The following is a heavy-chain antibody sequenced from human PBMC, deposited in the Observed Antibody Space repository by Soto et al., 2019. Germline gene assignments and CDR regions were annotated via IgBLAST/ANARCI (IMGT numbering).Heavy chain of an antibody. Sequence: ASVKVSCKASGYTFTSYGISWVRQAPGQGREWMGWISAYNGNTNYAQKLQGRVTMTTDTSTSTAYMELRSLRSDDTAVYYCASSSYDFWSGYSRIYGMDVWGQGXTVTVSS. J-gene: IGHJ6*02. V-gene: IGHV1-18*01. CDR2: ISAYNGNT. CDR3: ASSSYDFWSGYSRIYGMDV. D-gene: IGHD3-3*01. CDR1: GYTFTSYG.